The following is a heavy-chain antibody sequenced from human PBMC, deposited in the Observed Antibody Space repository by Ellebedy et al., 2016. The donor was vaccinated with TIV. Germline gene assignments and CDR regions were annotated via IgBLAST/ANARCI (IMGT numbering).Heavy chain of an antibody. D-gene: IGHD3-10*01. CDR2: FDPEDGET. Sequence: ASVKVSXKVSGYTLTELSMHWVRQAPGKGLEWMGGFDPEDGETIYAQKFQGRVTITRDTSASTAYMELSSLRSEDTAVYYCASSFYGSGNGMDVWGQGTTVTVSS. CDR3: ASSFYGSGNGMDV. J-gene: IGHJ6*02. CDR1: GYTLTELS. V-gene: IGHV1-24*01.